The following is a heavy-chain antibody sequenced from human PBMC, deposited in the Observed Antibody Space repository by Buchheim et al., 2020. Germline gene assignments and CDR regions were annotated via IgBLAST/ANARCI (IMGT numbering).Heavy chain of an antibody. CDR3: AKDPSTIFGVVMSPNFDY. J-gene: IGHJ4*02. CDR1: GFTFSSYA. V-gene: IGHV3-23*04. Sequence: VQLVESGGGVVQPGRSLRLSCAASGFTFSSYAMSWVRQAPGQGLEWVSAISGSCGSTYYADSVKGRFTISRDNSKNALYLQMNSLRAEDTAVYYCAKDPSTIFGVVMSPNFDYWGQGTL. CDR2: ISGSCGST. D-gene: IGHD3-3*01.